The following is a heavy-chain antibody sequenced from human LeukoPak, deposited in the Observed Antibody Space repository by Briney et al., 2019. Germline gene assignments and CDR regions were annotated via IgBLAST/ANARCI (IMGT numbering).Heavy chain of an antibody. CDR1: EYTFTSYY. Sequence: GASVKVSCKASEYTFTSYYMHRVRQAPGQGLEWMGIINPSGASTNYAQKFQGRVTMTRDTSTSTVYMELSSLRSEDTAVYYCATRNAMDYDFWSGPTDYWGQGTLVTVSS. J-gene: IGHJ4*02. V-gene: IGHV1-46*01. D-gene: IGHD3-3*01. CDR3: ATRNAMDYDFWSGPTDY. CDR2: INPSGAST.